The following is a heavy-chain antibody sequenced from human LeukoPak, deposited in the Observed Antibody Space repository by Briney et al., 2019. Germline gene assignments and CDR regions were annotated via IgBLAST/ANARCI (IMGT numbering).Heavy chain of an antibody. CDR3: ARVGVVVAATGARDAFDI. CDR2: INPSGSST. J-gene: IGHJ3*02. Sequence: ASVKVSCKASGYTFTSYYMHWVRQAPGQGLEWMGLINPSGSSTSYAQKFQGRLSLTRDMSTSTDYMELSSLRSEDTAVYYCARVGVVVAATGARDAFDIWGQGTMVTVSS. CDR1: GYTFTSYY. V-gene: IGHV1-46*01. D-gene: IGHD2-15*01.